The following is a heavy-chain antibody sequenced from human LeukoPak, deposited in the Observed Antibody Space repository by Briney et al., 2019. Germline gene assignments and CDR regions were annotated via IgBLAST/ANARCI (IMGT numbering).Heavy chain of an antibody. CDR2: IKEDGNED. CDR1: GFSFREHW. J-gene: IGHJ4*02. D-gene: IGHD5-12*01. V-gene: IGHV3-7*02. CDR3: TRGDRGYAESLY. Sequence: GGSLRLSCTVSGFSFREHWMSWVRQAPGKGLEWVGNIKEDGNEDYYVDSLEGRFVIFRDNAKNSLYLQMHSLRAEDTAVYYCTRGDRGYAESLYWGRGTLVTVSS.